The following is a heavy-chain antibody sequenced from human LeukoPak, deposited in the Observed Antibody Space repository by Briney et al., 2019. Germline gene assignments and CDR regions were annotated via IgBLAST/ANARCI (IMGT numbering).Heavy chain of an antibody. D-gene: IGHD2-15*01. Sequence: GGSLGLSCAASGFTFSSYAMSWVRQAPGKGLEWVSAISGSGGSTYYADSVKGRFTISRDNSKNTLYLQMNSLRAEDTAVYYCARGYCSGGSCPYYYYYGMDVWGQGTTVTVSS. CDR3: ARGYCSGGSCPYYYYYGMDV. CDR2: ISGSGGST. CDR1: GFTFSSYA. V-gene: IGHV3-23*01. J-gene: IGHJ6*02.